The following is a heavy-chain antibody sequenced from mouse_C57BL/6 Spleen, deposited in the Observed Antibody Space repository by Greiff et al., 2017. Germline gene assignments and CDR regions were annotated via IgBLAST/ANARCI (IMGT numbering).Heavy chain of an antibody. Sequence: VKLQESGAELARPGASVKLSCKASGYTFTSYGISWVKQRTGQGLEWIGEIYPRSGNTYYNEKFKGKATLTAYKSSSTAYMELRSLTSEDSAVYFCAREGITTVGGAMDYWGQGTSVTVSS. CDR1: GYTFTSYG. D-gene: IGHD1-1*01. CDR3: AREGITTVGGAMDY. V-gene: IGHV1-81*01. CDR2: IYPRSGNT. J-gene: IGHJ4*01.